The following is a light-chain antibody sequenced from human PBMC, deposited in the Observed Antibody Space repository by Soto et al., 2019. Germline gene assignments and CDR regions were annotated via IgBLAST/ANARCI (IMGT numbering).Light chain of an antibody. Sequence: DLQMTQSPSSLSASVGDRVTITCRASQDIGNYLAWFRQKPGKAPESLIFGASNLQSGVPSKFSGSGSGTHFILTISSLQPEDFATYYCQKYNSYPFTFSPGTKVDI. J-gene: IGKJ3*01. V-gene: IGKV1-16*02. CDR2: GAS. CDR1: QDIGNY. CDR3: QKYNSYPFT.